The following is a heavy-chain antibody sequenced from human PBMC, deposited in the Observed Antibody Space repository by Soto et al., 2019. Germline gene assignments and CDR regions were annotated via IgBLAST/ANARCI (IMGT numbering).Heavy chain of an antibody. CDR1: GYTFTSYA. J-gene: IGHJ4*02. CDR3: PTDHGGGVTFE. CDR2: SSAYNGNT. D-gene: IGHD3-16*01. V-gene: IGHV1-18*01. Sequence: QVQLVQSGAEVKKPGASVKVSCKASGYTFTSYAITWVRQAPGQVLEWMGWSSAYNGNTNYAQKLQVRVTMTTDTATSTAYMELRRLRSDDTAVYYCPTDHGGGVTFEWGQGTLVTVSS.